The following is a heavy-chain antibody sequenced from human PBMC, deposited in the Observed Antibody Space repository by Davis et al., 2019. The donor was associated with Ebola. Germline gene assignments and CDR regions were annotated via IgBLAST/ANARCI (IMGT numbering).Heavy chain of an antibody. J-gene: IGHJ6*02. CDR1: GFTFRSYG. CDR2: ISGSGGGT. CDR3: ARSNV. V-gene: IGHV3-23*01. Sequence: GESLKISCAASGFTFRSYGMSWVRQAPGKGLEWVSGISGSGGGTYYADSVKGRFTISRDNAKNSLYLQMNSLRAEDTAVYYCARSNVWGQGTTVTVSS.